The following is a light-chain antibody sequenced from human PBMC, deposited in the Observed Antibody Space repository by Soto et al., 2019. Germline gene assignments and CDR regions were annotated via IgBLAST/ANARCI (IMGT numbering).Light chain of an antibody. J-gene: IGKJ1*01. CDR2: DAS. CDR3: QQHNSSPWT. Sequence: DIQMTQSPSTLSASVGDRVTITCRASQSISDWLAWFQQKPGKAPKVLIYDASTLESGVPSRFSGSGSGTEFTLTISSLQPEDSATDYCQQHNSSPWTFGQGTSVEIK. V-gene: IGKV1-5*01. CDR1: QSISDW.